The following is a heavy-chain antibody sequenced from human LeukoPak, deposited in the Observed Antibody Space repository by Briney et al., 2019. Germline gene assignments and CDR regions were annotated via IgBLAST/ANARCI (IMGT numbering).Heavy chain of an antibody. CDR3: TRAAYDSSGYLFDY. CDR2: IRSKAYGGTT. V-gene: IGHV3-49*04. D-gene: IGHD3-22*01. Sequence: PGRSLRLSCTASGFIFGEYGLSWVRQAPGKGLEWISFIRSKAYGGTTEHAASVKGRFTISRDDSKSIVYLQMNSLKTEDTAMYYCTRAAYDSSGYLFDYWGQGTLVTVSS. J-gene: IGHJ4*02. CDR1: GFIFGEYG.